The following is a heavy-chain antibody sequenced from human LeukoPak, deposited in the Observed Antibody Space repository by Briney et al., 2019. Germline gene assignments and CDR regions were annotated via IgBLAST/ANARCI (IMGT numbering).Heavy chain of an antibody. CDR1: GGSISSYY. D-gene: IGHD3-3*01. V-gene: IGHV4-4*07. J-gene: IGHJ4*02. Sequence: SETLSLTCTVSGGSISSYYWSWIRQPAGKGLEWIGRIYTSGSTDYNPSLKSRVTISVDTSKNQFSLKLSSVTAADTAVYYCATDFWSGTNIIDYWGQGTLVTVSS. CDR2: IYTSGST. CDR3: ATDFWSGTNIIDY.